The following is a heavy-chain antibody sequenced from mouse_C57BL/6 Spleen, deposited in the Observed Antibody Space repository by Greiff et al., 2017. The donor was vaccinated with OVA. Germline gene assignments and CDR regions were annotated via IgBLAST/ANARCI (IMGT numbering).Heavy chain of an antibody. CDR1: GYSITSGYY. CDR3: AREGGYDAWFAY. CDR2: ISYDGSN. Sequence: DVKLQESGPGLVKPSQSLSLTCSVTGYSITSGYYWNWIRQFPGNKLEWMGYISYDGSNNYNPSLKNRISITRDTSKNQFFLKLNSVTTEDTATYYCAREGGYDAWFAYWGQGTLVTVSA. J-gene: IGHJ3*01. V-gene: IGHV3-6*01. D-gene: IGHD2-2*01.